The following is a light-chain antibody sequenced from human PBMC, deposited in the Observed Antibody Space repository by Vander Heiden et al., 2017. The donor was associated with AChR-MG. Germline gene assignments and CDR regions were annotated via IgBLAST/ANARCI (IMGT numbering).Light chain of an antibody. CDR2: EGS. CDR1: SSDVGSYNL. J-gene: IGLJ7*01. V-gene: IGLV2-23*01. Sequence: QSALTQPASVSGSPGQSITISCTGTSSDVGSYNLVSWYQQHPGKAPKLMMYEGSKRPSGVSNRFSGSKSGNTASLTISGLQAEDEADYYCCSYEGSSTQSVFGGGTQLTVL. CDR3: CSYEGSSTQSV.